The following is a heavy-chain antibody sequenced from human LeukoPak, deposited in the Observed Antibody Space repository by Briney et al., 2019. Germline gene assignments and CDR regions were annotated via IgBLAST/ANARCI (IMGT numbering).Heavy chain of an antibody. CDR3: ARAHYDYVWGSSFDYYYYGMDV. CDR1: GFTFSSYW. V-gene: IGHV3-74*01. Sequence: TGGSLRLSCAASGFTFSSYWMHWVRQAPGKGLVWVSRINSDGSSTSYADSVKGRFTISRDNAKSTLYLQMNSLRAEDTAVYYCARAHYDYVWGSSFDYYYYGMDVWGQGTTVTVSS. CDR2: INSDGSST. D-gene: IGHD3-16*01. J-gene: IGHJ6*02.